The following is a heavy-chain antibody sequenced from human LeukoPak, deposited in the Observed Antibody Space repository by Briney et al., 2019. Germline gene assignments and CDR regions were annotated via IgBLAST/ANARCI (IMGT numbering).Heavy chain of an antibody. CDR1: GFTFSSYA. J-gene: IGHJ4*02. D-gene: IGHD6-19*01. CDR3: AKVAVAGRGYFDY. CDR2: LTVGRGST. V-gene: IGHV3-23*01. Sequence: GGSLRLSCAASGFTFSSYAMSWVRQAPGKGLEWVSPLTVGRGSTYYADSVKGRVTISRDNSKNTLYLQMNRLRAEDTAIYYCAKVAVAGRGYFDYWGQGTLVTVSS.